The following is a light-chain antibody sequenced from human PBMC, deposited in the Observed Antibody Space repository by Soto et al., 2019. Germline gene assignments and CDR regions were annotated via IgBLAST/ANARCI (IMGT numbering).Light chain of an antibody. Sequence: EIVLTQSPGTLSLSPGERADLSCRASQSVSSSYLAWYQQKPGQAPRLLIHGASNRATGIPDRFSGSGSGTYFTITITKLEAEAFAVYYCQQYGTPWTFGQGTKVEIK. J-gene: IGKJ1*01. V-gene: IGKV3-20*01. CDR1: QSVSSSY. CDR3: QQYGTPWT. CDR2: GAS.